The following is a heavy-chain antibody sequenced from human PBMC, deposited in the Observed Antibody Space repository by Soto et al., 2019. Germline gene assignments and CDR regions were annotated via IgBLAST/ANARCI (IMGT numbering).Heavy chain of an antibody. J-gene: IGHJ4*02. Sequence: QVQLQESGPGLVKPSQTLSLTCTVSGGSISSGGYYWYWIRQHSGKGLEWIGFTYYSGTTYYNPSLKSRVTISVATPKNQFSLKLRSVTAAATAVYYCASRDVDTTMVGRDYWGQGTLVTVSS. D-gene: IGHD5-18*01. CDR3: ASRDVDTTMVGRDY. V-gene: IGHV4-31*03. CDR1: GGSISSGGYY. CDR2: TYYSGTT.